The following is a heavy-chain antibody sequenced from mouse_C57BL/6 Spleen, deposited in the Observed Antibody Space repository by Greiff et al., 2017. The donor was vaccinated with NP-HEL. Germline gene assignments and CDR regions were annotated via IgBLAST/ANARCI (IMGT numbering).Heavy chain of an antibody. CDR3: TRVGDYYGSSYWYFDV. D-gene: IGHD1-1*01. V-gene: IGHV5-9-1*02. J-gene: IGHJ1*03. Sequence: EVKLVESGEGLVKPGGSLKLSCAASGFTFSSYAMSWVRQTPEKRLAWVAYISSGGDYIYYADTVKGRFTISRDNARNTLYLQMSSLKSEDTAMYYCTRVGDYYGSSYWYFDVWGTGTTVTVSS. CDR1: GFTFSSYA. CDR2: ISSGGDYI.